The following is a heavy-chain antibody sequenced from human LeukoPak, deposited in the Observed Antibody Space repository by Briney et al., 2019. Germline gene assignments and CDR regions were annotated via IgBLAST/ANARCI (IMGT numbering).Heavy chain of an antibody. CDR3: ARGTIAAHANPAMDV. CDR1: GFTFSNYA. V-gene: IGHV3-30*01. D-gene: IGHD6-13*01. Sequence: PGGSLRLSCAASGFTFSNYAMHWVRQAPGKGLEWVAVISYDGSNKYYADSVKGRFTISRDNSKNTLYLQMNSLRAEDTAVYYCARGTIAAHANPAMDVWGKGTTVTVPS. CDR2: ISYDGSNK. J-gene: IGHJ6*03.